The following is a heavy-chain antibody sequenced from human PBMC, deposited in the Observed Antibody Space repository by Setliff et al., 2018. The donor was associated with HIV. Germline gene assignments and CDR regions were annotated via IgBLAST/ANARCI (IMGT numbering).Heavy chain of an antibody. D-gene: IGHD3-10*01. V-gene: IGHV4-34*01. J-gene: IGHJ6*02. CDR1: GGAFTGRY. Sequence: SETLSLTCAVYGGAFTGRYWGWVRQPPGKGLEWIGEIDYTGNTNHNPSLKSRVSTSVDMSKEQFSLKLKSVTAADTAVYYCVRVSAFIMSPSSYYYGMDVWGQGTTVTVSS. CDR2: IDYTGNT. CDR3: VRVSAFIMSPSSYYYGMDV.